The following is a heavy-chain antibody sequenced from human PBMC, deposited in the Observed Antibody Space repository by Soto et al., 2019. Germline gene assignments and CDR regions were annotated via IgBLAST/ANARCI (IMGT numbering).Heavy chain of an antibody. CDR2: IIPIFNTT. Sequence: QVQLVQSGAEVKTPGSSLKVSCTVSGSRFSNYVISWVRQAPGHGLAWLGRIIPIFNTTQYAQKFQGRVTITADKATNTASLELRSLRSDDTAVYYCAREGRGKKAGYNGLVSLGYWGQGTLVTVSS. CDR3: AREGRGKKAGYNGLVSLGY. V-gene: IGHV1-69*06. J-gene: IGHJ4*02. D-gene: IGHD2-2*02. CDR1: GSRFSNYV.